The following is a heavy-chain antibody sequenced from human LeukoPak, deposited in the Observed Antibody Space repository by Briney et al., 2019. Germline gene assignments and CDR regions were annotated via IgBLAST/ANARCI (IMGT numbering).Heavy chain of an antibody. CDR2: ISSSSSYI. CDR3: ARAVRKRSYYFDY. J-gene: IGHJ4*02. Sequence: GGSLRLSCAASGFTSSSYSMNWVRQAPGKGLEWVSSISSSSSYIYYADSVKGRFTISRDNAKNSLYLQMNSLRAEDTAVYYCARAVRKRSYYFDYWGQGTLVTVSS. V-gene: IGHV3-21*01. D-gene: IGHD4-11*01. CDR1: GFTSSSYS.